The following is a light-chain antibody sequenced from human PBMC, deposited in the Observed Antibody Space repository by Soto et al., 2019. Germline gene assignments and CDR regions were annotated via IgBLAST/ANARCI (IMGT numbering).Light chain of an antibody. Sequence: DIQMTQSPSTLSGSVGDRVTITCRASQTISSWLAWYQQKPGKAPKLLIYKASTLKSGVPSRFSGSGSGTEFTLTISSLQPDDFATYYCQHCNGYSEALGQGTKLHIK. CDR2: KAS. CDR3: QHCNGYSEA. J-gene: IGKJ1*01. CDR1: QTISSW. V-gene: IGKV1-5*03.